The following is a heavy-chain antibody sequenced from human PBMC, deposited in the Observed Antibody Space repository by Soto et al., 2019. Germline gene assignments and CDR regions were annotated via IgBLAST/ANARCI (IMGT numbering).Heavy chain of an antibody. CDR2: ISWNSGSI. CDR1: GFTFDDYA. D-gene: IGHD6-13*01. CDR3: AKVANIAAAEYYFDY. Sequence: LRLSCAASGFTFDDYAMHWVRQAPGKGLEWVSGISWNSGSIGYADSVKGRFTISRDNAKNSLYLQMNSLRAEDTALYYCAKVANIAAAEYYFDYWGQGTLVTVSS. V-gene: IGHV3-9*01. J-gene: IGHJ4*02.